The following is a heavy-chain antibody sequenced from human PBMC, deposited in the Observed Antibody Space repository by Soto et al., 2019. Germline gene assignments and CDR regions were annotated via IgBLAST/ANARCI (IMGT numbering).Heavy chain of an antibody. V-gene: IGHV3-30-3*01. J-gene: IGHJ6*02. CDR1: GFTFSSYA. CDR3: ARDRIDDTAMGYYYYGMDV. Sequence: PGGSLRLSCAASGFTFSSYAMHWVRQAPGKGLEWVAVISYDGSNKYYADSVKGRFTISRDNSKNTLYLQMNSLRAEDTAVYYCARDRIDDTAMGYYYYGMDVWGQGTTVTVSS. CDR2: ISYDGSNK. D-gene: IGHD5-18*01.